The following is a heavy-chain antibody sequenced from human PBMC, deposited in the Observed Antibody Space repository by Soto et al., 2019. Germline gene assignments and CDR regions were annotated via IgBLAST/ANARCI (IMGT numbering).Heavy chain of an antibody. D-gene: IGHD5-18*01. CDR1: GYTFTSYG. V-gene: IGHV1-18*01. J-gene: IGHJ6*02. Sequence: QVQLVQSGAEVKKPGASVKVSCKASGYTFTSYGISWVRQAPGQGLEWMGWISAFNGNTNYAQKVQGRVPMTTDTSTRAAYMERRSLRSDDTAVYYCARVQYSPPYYYYYGMDVWGQGTTVTVSS. CDR2: ISAFNGNT. CDR3: ARVQYSPPYYYYYGMDV.